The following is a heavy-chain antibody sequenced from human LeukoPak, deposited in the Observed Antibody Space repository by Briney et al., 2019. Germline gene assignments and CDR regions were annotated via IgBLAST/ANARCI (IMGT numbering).Heavy chain of an antibody. CDR2: ISSSSSYI. J-gene: IGHJ3*02. CDR3: ARALGGDYLDAFDI. D-gene: IGHD4-17*01. CDR1: GFTFSSYS. Sequence: GGSLRLSCAASGFTFSSYSMNWVRQAPGKGLEWVSSISSSSSYIYYADSVKGRFTISRDNAKNSLYLQMNSLRAEDTAVYYCARALGGDYLDAFDIWGQGTMVTVSS. V-gene: IGHV3-21*01.